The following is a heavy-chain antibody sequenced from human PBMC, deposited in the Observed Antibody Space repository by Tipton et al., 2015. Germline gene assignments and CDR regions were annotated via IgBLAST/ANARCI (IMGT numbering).Heavy chain of an antibody. CDR1: GFTFSNYS. V-gene: IGHV3-48*04. Sequence: SLRLSCAASGFTFSNYSMNWVRQAPGKGLEWVSYITGSSRTIYYADSVKGRFTISRDNAKNSLYLQMNSLRAEDTALYYCAKDIDPGPTGMDVWGQGTTVTVSS. CDR3: AKDIDPGPTGMDV. J-gene: IGHJ6*02. CDR2: ITGSSRTI. D-gene: IGHD1-26*01.